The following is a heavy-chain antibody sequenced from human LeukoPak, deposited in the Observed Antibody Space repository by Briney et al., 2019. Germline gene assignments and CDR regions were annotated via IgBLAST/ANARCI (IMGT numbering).Heavy chain of an antibody. CDR1: GFTFSTYA. D-gene: IGHD5-12*01. CDR3: AKAGDIYYFDF. Sequence: PGGSLRLSCAASGFTFSTYAMSWVRQAPGKGRAWVSTISGSGGSTYYADSVKGRFTISRDNSENTVYLQMNSLRAEDTAVYYCAKAGDIYYFDFWGQGTLVTVSS. CDR2: ISGSGGST. J-gene: IGHJ4*02. V-gene: IGHV3-23*01.